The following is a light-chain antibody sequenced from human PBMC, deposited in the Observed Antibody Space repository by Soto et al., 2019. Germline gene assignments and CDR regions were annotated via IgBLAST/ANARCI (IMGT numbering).Light chain of an antibody. V-gene: IGLV2-14*03. CDR2: DVS. J-gene: IGLJ1*01. Sequence: QSVLTQPASVSESPGQSIAISCTGSSSDVGGYKYVSWYQQHPGKAPKLMIYDVSNRPSGVSDRFSGSKSGNTASLTISGLQSEDEADYYCSSYTSSNSYVFGTGTKLTVL. CDR1: SSDVGGYKY. CDR3: SSYTSSNSYV.